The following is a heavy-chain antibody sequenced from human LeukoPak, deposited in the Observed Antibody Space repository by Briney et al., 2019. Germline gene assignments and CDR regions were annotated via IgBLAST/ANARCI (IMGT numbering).Heavy chain of an antibody. Sequence: ASVKVSCKASGYTFTSYGISWVRQAPGQGLEWMGWNSAYNGNTNYAQKLQGRVTMTTDTSTSTAYMELRSLRSDDTAVYYCARHWFGELLYPSKYYFDYWGQGTLVTVSS. CDR2: NSAYNGNT. D-gene: IGHD3-10*01. J-gene: IGHJ4*02. V-gene: IGHV1-18*01. CDR3: ARHWFGELLYPSKYYFDY. CDR1: GYTFTSYG.